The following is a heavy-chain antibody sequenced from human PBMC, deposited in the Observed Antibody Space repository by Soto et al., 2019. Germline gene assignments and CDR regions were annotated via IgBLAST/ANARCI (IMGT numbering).Heavy chain of an antibody. D-gene: IGHD3-22*01. CDR3: DQFYYDSRPGGDACDI. CDR2: IIPILGIA. CDR1: GGTFSSYT. V-gene: IGHV1-69*02. J-gene: IGHJ3*02. Sequence: QVQLVQSGAEVKKPGSSVKVSCKASGGTFSSYTISWVRQAPGQGLEWMGRIIPILGIANYAQKFQGRVTMTADKPTSACSMELSSLRSVDMGGYYCDQFYYDSRPGGDACDIRGQGTMDTVSS.